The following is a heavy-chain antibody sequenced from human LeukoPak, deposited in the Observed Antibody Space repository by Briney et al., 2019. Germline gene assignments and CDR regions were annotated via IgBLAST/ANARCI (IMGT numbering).Heavy chain of an antibody. J-gene: IGHJ4*02. D-gene: IGHD6-13*01. CDR1: GYSVSSNSAA. Sequence: SQTLSLTCAISGYSVSSNSAAWNWIRQSPSRGLEWRGRTYYRSKWYNDYAVSVKSRITINPDTSKNQFSLQLNSVTPEDTAVYYCARDSVAVPYSSSRVFFHYWGQGNLVTLSS. V-gene: IGHV6-1*01. CDR3: ARDSVAVPYSSSRVFFHY. CDR2: TYYRSKWYN.